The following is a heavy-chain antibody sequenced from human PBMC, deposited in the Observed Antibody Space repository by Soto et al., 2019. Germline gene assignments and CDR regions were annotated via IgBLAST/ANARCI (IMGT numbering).Heavy chain of an antibody. CDR1: GYTFTNYG. Sequence: ASVKVSCKASGYTFTNYGISWVRQAPGQGLEWMAWISAYNGNTNYAQNLQGRVTMTTDTSTSTAYMELRSLRSDDTAVDYCARTARDYSGSYSIYWGQWTVVTVSS. D-gene: IGHD3-16*01. J-gene: IGHJ4*03. CDR2: ISAYNGNT. CDR3: ARTARDYSGSYSIY. V-gene: IGHV1-18*01.